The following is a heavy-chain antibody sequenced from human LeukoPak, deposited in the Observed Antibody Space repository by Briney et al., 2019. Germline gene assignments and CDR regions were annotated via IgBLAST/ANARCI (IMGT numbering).Heavy chain of an antibody. D-gene: IGHD3-10*01. V-gene: IGHV3-7*01. Sequence: GGSLRLSCAAYGFTFTSYWMSWVRQAPGKGLEWVANIRQDGSEKYYVDSVKGRFTISRDNAKNSLDLQMNSLRAEDTAVYYCARIYLKQASASWGQGTLVTVSS. CDR2: IRQDGSEK. J-gene: IGHJ5*02. CDR1: GFTFTSYW. CDR3: ARIYLKQASAS.